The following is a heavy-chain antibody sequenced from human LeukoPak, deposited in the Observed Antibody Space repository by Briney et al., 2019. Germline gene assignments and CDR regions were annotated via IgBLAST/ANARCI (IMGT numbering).Heavy chain of an antibody. D-gene: IGHD6-13*01. CDR1: GFTFSSYE. J-gene: IGHJ5*02. CDR3: AKSGYSSSWSNAAVYNWFDP. CDR2: ISGTGGRT. V-gene: IGHV3-23*01. Sequence: GSLRLSCAASGFTFSSYEMNWVRQAPGKGLEWVSTISGTGGRTSYADSVKGRFTISRDNSKNTVYLQMNSLRAEDTAVYYCAKSGYSSSWSNAAVYNWFDPWGQGTLVTVSS.